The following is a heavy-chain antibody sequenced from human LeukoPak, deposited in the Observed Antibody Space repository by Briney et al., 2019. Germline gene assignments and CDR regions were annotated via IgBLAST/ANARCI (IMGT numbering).Heavy chain of an antibody. J-gene: IGHJ1*01. V-gene: IGHV3-23*01. CDR2: ISVSGGST. D-gene: IGHD4-17*01. CDR3: ARDRYGDEDAEYFQH. CDR1: GFTFSDYY. Sequence: GGSLRLSCAASGFTFSDYYMSWVRQAPGKGLEWVSAISVSGGSTYYADSVKGRFTISRDNSKNTLYLQMNSLRAEDTAVYYCARDRYGDEDAEYFQHWGQGTLVTVSS.